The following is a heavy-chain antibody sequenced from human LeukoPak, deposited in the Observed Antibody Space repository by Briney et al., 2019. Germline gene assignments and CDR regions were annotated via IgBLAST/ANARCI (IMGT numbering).Heavy chain of an antibody. D-gene: IGHD3-10*01. CDR1: GGSISSYY. V-gene: IGHV4-4*07. J-gene: IGHJ4*02. CDR2: IYTSGST. Sequence: SETLSLTCTVSGGSISSYYWSWIRQPAGKGLEWIGRIYTSGSTNYNPSLKSRVTISVDTSKNQFSLKLSSVTAADTAVYYCASPMVRGVIDYWGQGTLATVSS. CDR3: ASPMVRGVIDY.